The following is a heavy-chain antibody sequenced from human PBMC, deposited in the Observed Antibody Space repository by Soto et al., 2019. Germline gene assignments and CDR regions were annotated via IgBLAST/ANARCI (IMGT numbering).Heavy chain of an antibody. CDR2: IFYSGST. CDR3: ARAPGDYFDY. Sequence: QVQLQESGPGLVKPSQTLSLTCTVSGGSISSGGYYWSWIRQHPGKGLEWIGYIFYSGSTFYNPSLKSRIAISVDTSKNPFSLKLSSVTAADTAVYYCARAPGDYFDYWGQGTLVTVSS. CDR1: GGSISSGGYY. V-gene: IGHV4-31*03. J-gene: IGHJ4*02.